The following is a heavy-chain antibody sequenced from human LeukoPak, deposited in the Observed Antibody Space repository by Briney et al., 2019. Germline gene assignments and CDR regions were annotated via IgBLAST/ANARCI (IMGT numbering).Heavy chain of an antibody. J-gene: IGHJ4*02. CDR1: GGTFSSYA. V-gene: IGHV1-69*13. CDR2: IIPIFGTA. Sequence: GASVKVSCNASGGTFSSYAISWVRQAPGQGLEWMGGIIPIFGTANYAQKFQGRVTITADESTSTAYMELSSLRSEDTAVYYCAGSGYSYGYYWGQGTLVTVSS. CDR3: AGSGYSYGYY. D-gene: IGHD5-18*01.